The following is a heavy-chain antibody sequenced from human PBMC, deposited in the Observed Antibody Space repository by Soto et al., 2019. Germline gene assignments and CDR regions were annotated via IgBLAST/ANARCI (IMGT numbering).Heavy chain of an antibody. J-gene: IGHJ6*02. V-gene: IGHV5-51*01. CDR3: ARLLPSSSSDSYYYGMDV. CDR2: IYPGDSDT. CDR1: GYSFTSYW. D-gene: IGHD6-6*01. Sequence: GESLKISCNGSGYSFTSYWIGWVRQMPWKGLEWMGIIYPGDSDTRYSPSFQGQVTISADKSISTAYLQWSSLKASDTAMYYCARLLPSSSSDSYYYGMDVWGQGTTVTSP.